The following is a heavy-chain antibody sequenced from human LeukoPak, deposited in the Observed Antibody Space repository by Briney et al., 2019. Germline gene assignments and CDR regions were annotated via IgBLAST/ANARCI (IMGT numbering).Heavy chain of an antibody. CDR2: IGIVGDT. CDR1: GFTFSDYD. CDR3: TRDRYGMDV. V-gene: IGHV3-13*01. J-gene: IGHJ6*02. Sequence: GGSLRLSCAASGFTFSDYDMHGVRQAAGKSLEWVSGIGIVGDTHYPGAVKGRFTISRENAKNSLYLQMNSLRAGDTAVYYCTRDRYGMDVWGPGTTVTVSS.